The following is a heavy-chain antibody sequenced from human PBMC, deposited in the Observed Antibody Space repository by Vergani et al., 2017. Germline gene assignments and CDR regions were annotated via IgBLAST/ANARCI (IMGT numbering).Heavy chain of an antibody. CDR3: AKRGSDIVVVPAAIRYYFDY. CDR2: ISSSGSTI. CDR1: GFTFSDYY. V-gene: IGHV3-11*01. J-gene: IGHJ4*02. Sequence: QVQLVESGGGVVQPGRSLRLSCAASGFTFSDYYMSWIRQAPGKGLEWVSYISSSGSTIYYADSVKGRFTISRDNAKNSLYLQMNSLRAEDTAVYYCAKRGSDIVVVPAAIRYYFDYWGQGTLVTVSS. D-gene: IGHD2-2*01.